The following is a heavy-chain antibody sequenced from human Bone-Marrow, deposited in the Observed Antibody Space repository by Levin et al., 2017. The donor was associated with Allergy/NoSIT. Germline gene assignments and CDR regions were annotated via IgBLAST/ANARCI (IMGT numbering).Heavy chain of an antibody. CDR2: INYSGNT. CDR3: ARGGGTWGFDP. V-gene: IGHV4-59*01. D-gene: IGHD1-14*01. J-gene: IGHJ5*02. CDR1: GGSMNRNS. Sequence: PSETLSLTCTVSGGSMNRNSWSWVRQTPTEGLEWIGNINYSGNTNYNPSLKGRVTISIDTSKNQFSLKLTSVNAADTAVYFCARGGGTWGFDPWGQGTLVTVSS.